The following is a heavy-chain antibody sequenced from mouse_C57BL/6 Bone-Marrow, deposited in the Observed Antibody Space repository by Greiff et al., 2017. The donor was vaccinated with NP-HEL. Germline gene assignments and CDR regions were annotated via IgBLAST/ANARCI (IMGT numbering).Heavy chain of an antibody. D-gene: IGHD1-1*01. CDR3: ARYGHYYGSSLDY. CDR2: INPSNGGT. J-gene: IGHJ4*01. CDR1: GYTFTSYW. Sequence: QVQLQQPGTELVKPGASVKLSCKASGYTFTSYWMHWVKQRPGQGLEWIGYINPSNGGTNYNEKFKSKATLTVDNSSSTAYMQRSSLTSEDAAVYYCARYGHYYGSSLDYWGQGTSVTVSS. V-gene: IGHV1-53*01.